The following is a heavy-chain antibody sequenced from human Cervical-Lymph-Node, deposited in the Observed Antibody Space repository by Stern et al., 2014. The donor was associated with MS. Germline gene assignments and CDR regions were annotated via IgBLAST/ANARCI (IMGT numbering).Heavy chain of an antibody. J-gene: IGHJ4*02. D-gene: IGHD3-3*01. CDR1: GYTFTSYY. Sequence: VQLVESGAEVKKPGASVKVSCKASGYTFTSYYIHWVRQAPGQGLQWMGWINPKTGDTDYARDCQGRVTMTRDSSIASAFMELRTLTSDDTAVYYCARFGVVTPYDYWGQGTLVTVSS. CDR3: ARFGVVTPYDY. CDR2: INPKTGDT. V-gene: IGHV1-2*02.